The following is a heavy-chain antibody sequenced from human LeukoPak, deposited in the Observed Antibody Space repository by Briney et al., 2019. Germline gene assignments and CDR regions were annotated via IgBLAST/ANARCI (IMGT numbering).Heavy chain of an antibody. D-gene: IGHD1-26*01. CDR2: ISYDGSNK. Sequence: GGTLRLSCAASGFIFIRYGMSWVRQAPGKGLEWVAVISYDGSNKYYADSVKGRFTISRDNSKNTLYLQMNSLRAEDTAVYYCASSNRRYSVGATHVDYWGQGTLVTVSS. CDR3: ASSNRRYSVGATHVDY. V-gene: IGHV3-30*03. CDR1: GFIFIRYG. J-gene: IGHJ4*02.